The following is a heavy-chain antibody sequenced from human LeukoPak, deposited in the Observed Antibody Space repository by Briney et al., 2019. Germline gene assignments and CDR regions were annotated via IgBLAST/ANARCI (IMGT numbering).Heavy chain of an antibody. Sequence: SETLSLTCAVYGGSFSGYYWSWIRQPPGKGLEWIGEINHSGSTKYNPSLKIRVTISVDTSKNHFSLKLSSVTAADTAVYYCARGPKYYYDSSGYYRFDYWGQGTLVTVSS. J-gene: IGHJ4*02. CDR3: ARGPKYYYDSSGYYRFDY. CDR1: GGSFSGYY. D-gene: IGHD3-22*01. V-gene: IGHV4-34*01. CDR2: INHSGST.